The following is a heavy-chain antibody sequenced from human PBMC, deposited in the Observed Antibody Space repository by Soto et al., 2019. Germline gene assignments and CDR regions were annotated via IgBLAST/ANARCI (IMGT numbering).Heavy chain of an antibody. D-gene: IGHD3-3*01. CDR2: ISGSGGST. V-gene: IGHV3-23*01. CDR1: GFTFSSYA. J-gene: IGHJ5*02. CDR3: AKDRGFLEWSNQYNWFDP. Sequence: GESLKISCAASGFTFSSYAMSWVRQAPGKGLEWVSAISGSGGSTYYADSVKGRFTISRDNSKNTLYLQMNSLRAEDTAVYYCAKDRGFLEWSNQYNWFDPWGQGTLVTVSS.